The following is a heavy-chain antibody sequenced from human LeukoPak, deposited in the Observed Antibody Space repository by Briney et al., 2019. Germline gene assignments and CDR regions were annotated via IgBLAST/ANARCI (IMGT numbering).Heavy chain of an antibody. Sequence: ASVKVSCKASGYTFTSYYMHWVRQAPEQGLEWMGIIIPGGGSTSYAQQFQGRVTMTRDMSTSTVYMELSSLSSEDTAVYYCARAFTRIYYFDFWGQGTLVTVSS. D-gene: IGHD1-1*01. CDR2: IIPGGGST. V-gene: IGHV1-46*01. J-gene: IGHJ4*02. CDR3: ARAFTRIYYFDF. CDR1: GYTFTSYY.